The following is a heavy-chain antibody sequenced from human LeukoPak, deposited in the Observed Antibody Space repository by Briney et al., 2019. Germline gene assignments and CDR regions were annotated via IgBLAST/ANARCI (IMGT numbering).Heavy chain of an antibody. V-gene: IGHV1-46*01. CDR1: GYTFTSNY. D-gene: IGHD5-24*01. CDR2: ISPSGGST. J-gene: IGHJ5*02. CDR3: ARDNSVRDEAWWFNP. Sequence: GESLKVSCKAFGYTFTSNYMHWVRQAPGQGPEWMGVISPSGGSTTYAQKFQGRVTLTRDMSTSTDYLELSSLRSEDTAVYYCARDNSVRDEAWWFNPWGQGTLVTVSS.